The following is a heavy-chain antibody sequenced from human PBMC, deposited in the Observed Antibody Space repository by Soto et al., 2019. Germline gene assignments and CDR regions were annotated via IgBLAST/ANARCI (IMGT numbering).Heavy chain of an antibody. Sequence: EEQLVESGGGLVHPGGSLRLSCSASGFTFSRYEMNWVRQGPGRGLEWISYISPSDSAAYYADSVKGRFTISRDNAKNTLILQMNSLRAEDTAVYYCARTLKNQLPPYYYAMDVWGQGTMVTVS. D-gene: IGHD1-1*01. V-gene: IGHV3-48*03. CDR1: GFTFSRYE. CDR2: ISPSDSAA. CDR3: ARTLKNQLPPYYYAMDV. J-gene: IGHJ6*02.